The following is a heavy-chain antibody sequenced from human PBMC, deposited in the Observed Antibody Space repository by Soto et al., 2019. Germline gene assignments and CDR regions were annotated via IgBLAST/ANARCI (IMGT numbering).Heavy chain of an antibody. D-gene: IGHD3-10*01. CDR2: IYYSGST. CDR3: ARGGSDMVRGVITFDY. V-gene: IGHV4-31*03. CDR1: GGFISSGGYY. J-gene: IGHJ4*02. Sequence: PSETLSLTCTVSGGFISSGGYYWSWIRQHPGKGLEWIGYIYYSGSTYYNPSLKSRVTISVDTSKNQFSLKLSSVTAADTAVYYCARGGSDMVRGVITFDYWGQGTLVTVSS.